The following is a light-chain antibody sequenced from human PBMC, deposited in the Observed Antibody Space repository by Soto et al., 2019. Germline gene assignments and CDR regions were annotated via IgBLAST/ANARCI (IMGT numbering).Light chain of an antibody. Sequence: QSVLTRPRPVSSAAGEKVKIRSSVVSRNNENYYVSWHQKLTGTRHKLLFYENDKRATGPPARFSCPKSGMFAALGITGPHTRDEADYHCGTWESSLSIVVFGAGIKVTV. CDR1: SRNNENYY. J-gene: IGLJ1*01. V-gene: IGLV1-51*02. CDR2: END. CDR3: GTWESSLSIVV.